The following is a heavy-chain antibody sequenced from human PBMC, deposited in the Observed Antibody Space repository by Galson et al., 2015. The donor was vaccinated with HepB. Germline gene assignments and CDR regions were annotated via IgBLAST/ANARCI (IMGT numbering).Heavy chain of an antibody. CDR2: IYYSGST. V-gene: IGHV4-59*12. J-gene: IGHJ4*02. Sequence: IGYIYYSGSTNYNPPLKSRVTISVDTSKNQFSLKLSSVTAADTAVYYCARGRPLRITMIVVVIPYPYYFDYWGQGTLVTVSS. CDR3: ARGRPLRITMIVVVIPYPYYFDY. D-gene: IGHD3-22*01.